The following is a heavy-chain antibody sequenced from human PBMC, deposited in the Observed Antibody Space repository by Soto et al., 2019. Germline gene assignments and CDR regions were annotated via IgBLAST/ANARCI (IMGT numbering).Heavy chain of an antibody. CDR2: ISYDGSNK. J-gene: IGHJ4*02. CDR1: GFTFSSYG. D-gene: IGHD5-12*01. Sequence: QVQLVESGGGVVQPGRSLRLSCAASGFTFSSYGMHWVRQAPGKGLEWVAVISYDGSNKYYADSVKGRFTISRDNSKNTLYLQMNSLRAEDTAVYYCAKARSQRWISRPLPPDYWGQGTLVTVSS. V-gene: IGHV3-30*18. CDR3: AKARSQRWISRPLPPDY.